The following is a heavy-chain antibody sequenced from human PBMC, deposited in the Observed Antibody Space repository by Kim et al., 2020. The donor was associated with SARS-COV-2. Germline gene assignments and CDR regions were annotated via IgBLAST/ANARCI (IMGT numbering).Heavy chain of an antibody. CDR2: IYYSGST. CDR1: GGSISSSSYY. Sequence: SETLSLTCTVSGGSISSSSYYWGWIRQPPGKGLEWIGSIYYSGSTYYNPSLKSRVTISVDTSKNQFSLKLSSVTAADTAVYYCAKYSSSWTWEPNWFDPWGQGTLVTVSS. D-gene: IGHD6-13*01. V-gene: IGHV4-39*01. J-gene: IGHJ5*02. CDR3: AKYSSSWTWEPNWFDP.